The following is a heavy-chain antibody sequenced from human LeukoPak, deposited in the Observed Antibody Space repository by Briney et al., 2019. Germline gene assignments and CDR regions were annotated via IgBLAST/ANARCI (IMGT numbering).Heavy chain of an antibody. Sequence: SETLSLTCTVSGGSISSYYWSWIRQPAGKGLEWIGRIYTSGSTNYSPSLRSRVTISVDTSKNQFSLKLSSVTAADTAVYYCARETSQKGAHYMDVWGKGTTITIPS. J-gene: IGHJ6*03. CDR3: ARETSQKGAHYMDV. CDR1: GGSISSYY. D-gene: IGHD3-16*01. CDR2: IYTSGST. V-gene: IGHV4-4*07.